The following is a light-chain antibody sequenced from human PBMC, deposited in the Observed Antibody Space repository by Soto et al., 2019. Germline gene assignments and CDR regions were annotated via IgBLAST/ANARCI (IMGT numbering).Light chain of an antibody. J-gene: IGKJ1*01. CDR1: QSISSW. Sequence: DIQMTQSPSTLSASVGDRVTITCRASQSISSWLAWYQQKPGKAPKLLIYKASSLESGVPSRFSGSGSGTEFTLTISSLQPDDFATYYCQQDNSYWTFGQGTKVEL. CDR2: KAS. CDR3: QQDNSYWT. V-gene: IGKV1-5*03.